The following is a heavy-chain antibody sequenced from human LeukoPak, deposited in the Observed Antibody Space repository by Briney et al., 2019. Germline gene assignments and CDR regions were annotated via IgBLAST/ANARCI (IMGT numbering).Heavy chain of an antibody. CDR3: ARAKAEYQLLYASYFDY. CDR2: ISSSSSYI. D-gene: IGHD2-2*02. V-gene: IGHV3-21*01. J-gene: IGHJ4*02. CDR1: GFTFSSYA. Sequence: GGSLRLSCAASGFTFSSYAMNWVRQAPGKGLEWVSSISSSSSYIYYADSVEGRFTISRDNAKNSLYLQMNSLRAEDTAVYYCARAKAEYQLLYASYFDYWGQGTLVTVSS.